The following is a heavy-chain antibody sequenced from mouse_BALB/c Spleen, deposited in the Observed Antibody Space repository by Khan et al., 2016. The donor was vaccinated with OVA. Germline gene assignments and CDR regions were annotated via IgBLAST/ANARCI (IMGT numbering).Heavy chain of an antibody. CDR2: INSYTGEP. J-gene: IGHJ4*01. Sequence: QIQLVQSGPELKKPGETVQISCKASGFTFTNYGMNWVKQAPGKGLKWMGWINSYTGEPTFDDDFKGRFAFSLKTSDSNAYLQINSLKNEDTATYFCERVGYNGTMDCWGQGTSVTVSS. CDR1: GFTFTNYG. D-gene: IGHD2-14*01. V-gene: IGHV9-3-1*01. CDR3: ERVGYNGTMDC.